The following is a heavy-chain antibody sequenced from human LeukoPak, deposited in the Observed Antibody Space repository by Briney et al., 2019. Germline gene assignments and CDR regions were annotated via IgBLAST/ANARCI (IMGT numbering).Heavy chain of an antibody. CDR2: ISSSSSYI. J-gene: IGHJ6*02. Sequence: SGGSLRLSCAASGFTFSTYSMNWVRQAPGKGLEWVSSISSSSSYIYYADSMKGRCTVSRDNAKNSLYLQMNSLRAEDTAVYYCARDMGDSSGYYYGGYYYYYGMDVWGQGTTVTVSS. V-gene: IGHV3-21*01. CDR1: GFTFSTYS. D-gene: IGHD3-22*01. CDR3: ARDMGDSSGYYYGGYYYYYGMDV.